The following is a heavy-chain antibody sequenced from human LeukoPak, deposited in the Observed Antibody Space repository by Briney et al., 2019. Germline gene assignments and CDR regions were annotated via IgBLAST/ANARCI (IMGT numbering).Heavy chain of an antibody. CDR3: ARHGSGSSLALYP. J-gene: IGHJ5*02. V-gene: IGHV4-59*08. CDR1: GGSISSYY. D-gene: IGHD3-10*01. CDR2: ISYSGST. Sequence: SETLSLTCTVFGGSISSYYWSWIRQPPGRGLEWLGYISYSGSTSYNPSLKSRVTISLGTSRNQFSLKLTSETAADTAVYYCARHGSGSSLALYPWGQGTLVTVSS.